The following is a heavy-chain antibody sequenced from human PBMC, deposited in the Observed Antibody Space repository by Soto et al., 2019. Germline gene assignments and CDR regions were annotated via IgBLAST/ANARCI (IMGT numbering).Heavy chain of an antibody. D-gene: IGHD3-10*01. Sequence: PGGSLRLSCEAFGFTVSTNYMSWVRQTPRKGLEWVSVFYSGGSTFYADSVKGRFTISRDNSRNTLYLQMRSLRAEDTAVYYCARGFPSMTYYGEYYFDYWGQGTLVTVSS. CDR1: GFTVSTNY. V-gene: IGHV3-53*01. J-gene: IGHJ4*02. CDR2: FYSGGST. CDR3: ARGFPSMTYYGEYYFDY.